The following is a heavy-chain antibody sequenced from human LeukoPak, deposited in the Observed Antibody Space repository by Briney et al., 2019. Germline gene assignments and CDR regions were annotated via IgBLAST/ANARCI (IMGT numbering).Heavy chain of an antibody. CDR3: ARGERYYGSGSYIFDY. V-gene: IGHV3-11*01. CDR1: GFTFSDYY. CDR2: ISSSGSTI. J-gene: IGHJ4*02. D-gene: IGHD3-10*01. Sequence: GGSLRLSCAASGFTFSDYYMSWIRQAPGKGLEWVSYISSSGSTIYYADSVKGRFTISRDNAKTSLYLQMNSLRAEDTALYYCARGERYYGSGSYIFDYWGQGTLVTVSS.